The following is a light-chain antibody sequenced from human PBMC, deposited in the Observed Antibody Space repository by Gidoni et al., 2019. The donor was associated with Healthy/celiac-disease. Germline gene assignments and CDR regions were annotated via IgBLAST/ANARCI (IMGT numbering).Light chain of an antibody. CDR1: QSVSSSY. V-gene: IGKV3-20*01. Sequence: EIVLTQSTGTQSLSPGERATLSCRASQSVSSSYLAWYQQKPGQAPRLLIYGASSRATGIPDRFSGSGSGTDFTLTISRLEPEDFAVYYCQQYGSSPWTFXQXTKVEIK. CDR3: QQYGSSPWT. J-gene: IGKJ1*01. CDR2: GAS.